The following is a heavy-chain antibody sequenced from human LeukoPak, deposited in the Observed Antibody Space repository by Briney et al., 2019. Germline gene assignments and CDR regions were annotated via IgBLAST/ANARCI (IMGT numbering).Heavy chain of an antibody. CDR2: INPNNGGT. J-gene: IGHJ4*02. Sequence: ASVKVSCKASGYTFTDYYIHWMRQAPGQGLEWMGWINPNNGGTKCDQKFQGRVTLTRDTSISTVYMELSWLRFDDTAVYYCARAPIVVVPAAIIGEYYFDYWGQGTLVTVSS. CDR1: GYTFTDYY. D-gene: IGHD2-2*01. V-gene: IGHV1-2*02. CDR3: ARAPIVVVPAAIIGEYYFDY.